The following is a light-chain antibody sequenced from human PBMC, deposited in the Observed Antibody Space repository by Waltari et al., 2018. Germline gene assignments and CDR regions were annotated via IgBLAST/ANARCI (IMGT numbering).Light chain of an antibody. J-gene: IGKJ2*01. V-gene: IGKV2-30*02. CDR2: RVS. CDR1: QSLVHSDGNTH. CDR3: MQGTHWPYT. Sequence: DVVMTQSPLSLPVTLGQPASISCKSSQSLVHSDGNTHLNWCQQRPGQSPRRLIYRVSIRDSGVPDRFSGSGSDTDFTLKSSRVEAEDIGVYYCMQGTHWPYTFGQGTKLDIK.